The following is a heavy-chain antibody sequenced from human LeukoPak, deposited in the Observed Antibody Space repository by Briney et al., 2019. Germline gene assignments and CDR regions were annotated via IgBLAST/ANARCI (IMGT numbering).Heavy chain of an antibody. CDR2: INHSGST. D-gene: IGHD3-10*01. CDR1: GGSFSGYY. J-gene: IGHJ4*02. V-gene: IGHV4-34*01. CDR3: AKVAMYYYGSETYFFFDD. Sequence: SETLSLTCAVYGGSFSGYYWSWIRQPPGKGLEWIGEINHSGSTNYNPSLESRVTMSLDTSKKEFSLNLTSVTAADTAVYYCAKVAMYYYGSETYFFFDDWGQGILVTVSS.